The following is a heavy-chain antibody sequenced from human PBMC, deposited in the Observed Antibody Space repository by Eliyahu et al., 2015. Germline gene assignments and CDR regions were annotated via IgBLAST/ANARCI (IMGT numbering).Heavy chain of an antibody. Sequence: QVQLVESGGGVVQPGGSLRLSCAASGFXFXSYGMHWVRQAPGKGLEWVAFIRYDGSNKYYADSVKGRFTISRDNSKNTLYLQMNSLRAEDTAVYYCAKAKGTGTSYYFDYWGQGTLVTVSS. CDR2: IRYDGSNK. J-gene: IGHJ4*02. V-gene: IGHV3-30*02. D-gene: IGHD1-7*01. CDR1: GFXFXSYG. CDR3: AKAKGTGTSYYFDY.